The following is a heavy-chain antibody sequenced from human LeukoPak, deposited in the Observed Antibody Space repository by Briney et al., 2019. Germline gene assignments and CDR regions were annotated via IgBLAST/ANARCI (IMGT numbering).Heavy chain of an antibody. V-gene: IGHV3-7*01. Sequence: GGSLRLSCAASGFTFSSYWMSWVRQAPGKGLEWVANIKQDGSEKYYVDSVKGRFTISRDNAKNSLYLQMNSLRAEDTAVYYCARGIAAAGRSFYYWGQGTLVTVSS. J-gene: IGHJ4*02. CDR3: ARGIAAAGRSFYY. D-gene: IGHD6-13*01. CDR2: IKQDGSEK. CDR1: GFTFSSYW.